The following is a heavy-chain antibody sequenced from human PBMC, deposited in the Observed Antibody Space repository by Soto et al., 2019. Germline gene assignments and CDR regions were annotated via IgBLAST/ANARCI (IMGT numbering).Heavy chain of an antibody. V-gene: IGHV1-3*01. D-gene: IGHD6-6*01. CDR2: INAGNGNT. CDR1: GYTFTSYA. J-gene: IGHJ6*02. CDR3: ARDRGLRSSSSILGGGHQAGRFSHYYYYGMDV. Sequence: ASVKVSCKASGYTFTSYAMHWVRQAPGQRLEWMGWINAGNGNTKYSQKFQGRVTITRDTSASTAYMELSSLRSEDTAMYYCARDRGLRSSSSILGGGHQAGRFSHYYYYGMDVWGQGTTVTVPS.